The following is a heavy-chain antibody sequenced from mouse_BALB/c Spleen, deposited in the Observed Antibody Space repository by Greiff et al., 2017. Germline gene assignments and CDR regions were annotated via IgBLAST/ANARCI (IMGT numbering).Heavy chain of an antibody. V-gene: IGHV1-54*01. CDR3: ARRGYYGSSSYWYFDV. D-gene: IGHD1-1*01. CDR1: GYAFTNYL. Sequence: VQLQESGPELVRPGTSVKVSCKASGYAFTNYLIEWVKQRPGQGLEWIGVINPGSGGTNYNEKFKGKATLTADKSSSTAYMQLSSLTSDDSAVYFCARRGYYGSSSYWYFDVWGAGTTVTVSS. CDR2: INPGSGGT. J-gene: IGHJ1*01.